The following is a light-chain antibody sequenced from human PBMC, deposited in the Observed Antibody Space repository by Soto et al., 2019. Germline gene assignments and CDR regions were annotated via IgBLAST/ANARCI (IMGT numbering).Light chain of an antibody. V-gene: IGLV2-23*03. CDR1: SSDVGGYNF. J-gene: IGLJ1*01. Sequence: QSVLTQPASVSGSPGQSITISCTGTSSDVGGYNFVSWYRQSPGEVPKLIIYEGNKRPSGVSDRFSASKSGNTASLTISGLQAEDQADYYCCSYAGFSSFVFGPGTKVTVL. CDR2: EGN. CDR3: CSYAGFSSFV.